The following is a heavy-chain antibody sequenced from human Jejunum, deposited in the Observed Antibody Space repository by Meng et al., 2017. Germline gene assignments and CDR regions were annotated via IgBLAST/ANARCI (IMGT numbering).Heavy chain of an antibody. CDR2: IYHSGDT. CDR1: GNSISSNNR. Sequence: QVQLQESGPGLVRPSATLTLTCSVPGNSISSNNRWTWVRQPPGRGLEWIGEIYHSGDTNYNPSLTSPVTISVDKSKNQFTLRLNSVTAADTAIYYCARDWGCRDGYCFSGLLEFWGQGILVTVSS. CDR3: ARDWGCRDGYCFSGLLEF. J-gene: IGHJ4*02. D-gene: IGHD2-15*01. V-gene: IGHV4-4*02.